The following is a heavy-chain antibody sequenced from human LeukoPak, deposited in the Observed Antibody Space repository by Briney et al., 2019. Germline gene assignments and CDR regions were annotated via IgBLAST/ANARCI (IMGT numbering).Heavy chain of an antibody. J-gene: IGHJ4*02. CDR3: AKKVYYDSSGYIDY. D-gene: IGHD3-22*01. CDR1: GFTFSSYA. CDR2: ISGSGGST. Sequence: AGGSLRLSFSASGFTFSSYAMSWVRQAPGKGLEWVSAISGSGGSTYYADSVKGRFTISRDNSKNTLYLQMNSLRAEDTAVYYCAKKVYYDSSGYIDYWGQGTLVTVSS. V-gene: IGHV3-23*01.